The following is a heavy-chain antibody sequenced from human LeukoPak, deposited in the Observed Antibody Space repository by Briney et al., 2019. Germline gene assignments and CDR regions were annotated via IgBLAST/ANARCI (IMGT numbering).Heavy chain of an antibody. CDR3: ARSYYYDSSGYYGFDYYYYYMDV. Sequence: SETLSLTCTVSGGSISSYYWSWIRQPAGKGLEWIGRIYTSGSTNYNPSLKSRVTMSVDTSKNQFSLKLSSVTAADTAVYYCARSYYYDSSGYYGFDYYYYYMDVWGKGTTVTISS. J-gene: IGHJ6*03. CDR1: GGSISSYY. CDR2: IYTSGST. V-gene: IGHV4-4*07. D-gene: IGHD3-22*01.